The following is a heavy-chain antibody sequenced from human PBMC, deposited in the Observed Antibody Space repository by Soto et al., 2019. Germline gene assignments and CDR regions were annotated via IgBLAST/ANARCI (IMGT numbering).Heavy chain of an antibody. D-gene: IGHD2-15*01. J-gene: IGHJ6*02. CDR3: ARDGSRGYCSGGSCYSQPGYYYGMDV. Sequence: QLQLQESGPGLVKPSETLSLTCTVSGGSISSSSYYWGWIRQPPGKGLEWIGSIYYSGSTYYNPSLKSRVTIPVNTSKHQFSLKRSSLTAADTAVYYCARDGSRGYCSGGSCYSQPGYYYGMDVWGQGTTVTVSS. V-gene: IGHV4-39*02. CDR1: GGSISSSSYY. CDR2: IYYSGST.